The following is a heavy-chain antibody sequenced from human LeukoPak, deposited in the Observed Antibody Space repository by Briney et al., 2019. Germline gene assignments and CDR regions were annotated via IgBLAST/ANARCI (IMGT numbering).Heavy chain of an antibody. V-gene: IGHV4-4*07. CDR1: GGSISSYY. J-gene: IGHJ5*02. D-gene: IGHD6-13*01. CDR3: ARGGSWYGRNWFDP. Sequence: PSETLSLTCTVSGGSISSYYWSWIRQPAGKGLEWIGRIYTSGSTNYNPSLKSRVTISVDTSKNQFSLKLSSVTAADTAVYYCARGGSWYGRNWFDPWGQGTLVTVSS. CDR2: IYTSGST.